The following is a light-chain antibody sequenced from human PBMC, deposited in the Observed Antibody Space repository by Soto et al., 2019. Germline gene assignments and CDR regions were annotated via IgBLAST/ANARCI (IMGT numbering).Light chain of an antibody. V-gene: IGKV1-5*03. Sequence: IQMTQSPSTLSASVGGTVNISCRASQSIKNWLAWYQQKPGEAPKLLIYKASTLESGVPSRFSGSGSGTESTLTISCLQPDDVATYYCQQYNSYSQFTFGPGTKGEIK. CDR2: KAS. J-gene: IGKJ3*01. CDR1: QSIKNW. CDR3: QQYNSYSQFT.